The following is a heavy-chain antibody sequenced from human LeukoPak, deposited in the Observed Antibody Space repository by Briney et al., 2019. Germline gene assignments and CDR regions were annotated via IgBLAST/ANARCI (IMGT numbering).Heavy chain of an antibody. V-gene: IGHV4-59*07. Sequence: PSDTLSLTCTVSGVSISRYYWSWIRQPPGKGLEWIGYIIYTGGTNYNPSLKSRVTISIDTSKNQFSLNLSSVTAADTAVYYCASTGEMYSSGWYFDFWGQGTLVTVSS. D-gene: IGHD6-19*01. CDR3: ASTGEMYSSGWYFDF. J-gene: IGHJ4*02. CDR2: IIYTGGT. CDR1: GVSISRYY.